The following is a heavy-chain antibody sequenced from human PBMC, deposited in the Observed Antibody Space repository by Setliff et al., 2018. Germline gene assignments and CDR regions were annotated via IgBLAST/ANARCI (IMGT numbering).Heavy chain of an antibody. V-gene: IGHV4-39*07. CDR2: IYYSGST. CDR3: ARERMYYNFWSGYSDY. CDR1: GGSISSSSYY. D-gene: IGHD3-3*01. J-gene: IGHJ4*02. Sequence: SETLSLTCTVSGGSISSSSYYCGWICQPPGKGLEWIGSIYYSGSTYYNPSLKSRVTISVDTSKNQFSLKLSSVTAADTAVYYCARERMYYNFWSGYSDYWGQGTLVTVS.